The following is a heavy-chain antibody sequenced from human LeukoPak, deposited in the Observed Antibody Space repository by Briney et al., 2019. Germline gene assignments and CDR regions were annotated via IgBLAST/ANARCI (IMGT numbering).Heavy chain of an antibody. CDR3: ARGVDDILTGYYGGGMDV. Sequence: ASVKLSCKASGYTFTSYYMHWVRQAPGQGLEWMGIINPSGGSTSYAQKFQGRVTMTRDTSTSTVYMELSSLRSEDTAVYYCARGVDDILTGYYGGGMDVWGKGTTVTVSS. D-gene: IGHD3-9*01. CDR2: INPSGGST. J-gene: IGHJ6*04. CDR1: GYTFTSYY. V-gene: IGHV1-46*01.